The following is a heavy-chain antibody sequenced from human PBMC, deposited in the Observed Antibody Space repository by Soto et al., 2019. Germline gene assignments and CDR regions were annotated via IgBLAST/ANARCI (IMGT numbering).Heavy chain of an antibody. V-gene: IGHV1-69*13. CDR2: IIPIFGTA. Sequence: SVKVSCKASGGTFSSYAISWVRRAPGQGLEWMGGIIPIFGTANYAQKFQGRVTITADESTSTAYMELSSLRSEDTAVYYCARGGPPFSGSYLRYYFDYWGQGTLVTVSS. CDR3: ARGGPPFSGSYLRYYFDY. CDR1: GGTFSSYA. D-gene: IGHD1-26*01. J-gene: IGHJ4*02.